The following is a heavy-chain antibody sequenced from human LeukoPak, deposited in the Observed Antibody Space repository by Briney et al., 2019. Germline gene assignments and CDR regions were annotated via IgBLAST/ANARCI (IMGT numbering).Heavy chain of an antibody. Sequence: GESLKISCKGSGYSFTSYWIGWVRQMPGKGLEWMGIIYPGDSDTRYSPSFQGQVTISADKSISTAYLQRSSLKASDTAMYYCARPHVEMATIDAFDIWGQGTMVTVSS. V-gene: IGHV5-51*01. D-gene: IGHD5-24*01. CDR2: IYPGDSDT. CDR3: ARPHVEMATIDAFDI. J-gene: IGHJ3*02. CDR1: GYSFTSYW.